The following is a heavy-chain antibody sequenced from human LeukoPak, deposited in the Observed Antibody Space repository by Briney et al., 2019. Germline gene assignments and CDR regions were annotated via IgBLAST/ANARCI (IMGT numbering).Heavy chain of an antibody. CDR1: GFTFSSYA. J-gene: IGHJ5*02. D-gene: IGHD3-10*01. CDR2: ISSNGGST. Sequence: PGGSLRLSCAASGFTFSSYAMRWVRQAPGKGLEYVSAISSNGGSTYYANSVKGRFTISRDNSKNTLYLQMGSLRAEDMAVYYCARDYYGSGSYFWFDPWGQGTLVTVSS. CDR3: ARDYYGSGSYFWFDP. V-gene: IGHV3-64*01.